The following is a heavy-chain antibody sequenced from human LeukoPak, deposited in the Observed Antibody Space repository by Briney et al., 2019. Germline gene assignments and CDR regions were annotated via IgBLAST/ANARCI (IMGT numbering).Heavy chain of an antibody. J-gene: IGHJ4*02. V-gene: IGHV3-21*01. CDR2: ISSSSSYI. CDR1: GFTFSSYS. Sequence: GGSLRLSCAASGFTFSSYSMDWVRQAPEKGLEWVSSISSSSSYIYYADSVKGRFTISRDNAKNSLYLQMNSLRAEDTAVYYCARRGYYDSSGYDCWGQGTLVTVSS. D-gene: IGHD3-22*01. CDR3: ARRGYYDSSGYDC.